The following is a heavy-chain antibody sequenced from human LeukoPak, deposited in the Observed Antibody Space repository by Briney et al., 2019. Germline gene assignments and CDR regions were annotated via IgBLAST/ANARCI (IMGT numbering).Heavy chain of an antibody. CDR1: GFTFSSYA. D-gene: IGHD6-13*01. J-gene: IGHJ4*02. CDR3: ARGARTAGRVQHFDY. Sequence: GGSLRLSCAASGFTFSSYAMSWVRQAPGKGLEWVSSISSSSSYIYYADSVEGQFTISRDNAKNSLYLQMNSLRAEDTAVYYCARGARTAGRVQHFDYWGQGTLVTVSS. CDR2: ISSSSSYI. V-gene: IGHV3-21*01.